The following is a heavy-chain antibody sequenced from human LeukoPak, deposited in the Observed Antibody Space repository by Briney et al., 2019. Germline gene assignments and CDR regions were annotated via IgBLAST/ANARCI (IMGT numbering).Heavy chain of an antibody. CDR3: ARAPWARKDIVVVVAAHGAFDI. Sequence: ETLSLTCAVYGGSFSGYYWSWIRQPPGKGLEWIGEINHSGSTNYNPSLKSRVTISLDTSKNQFSLKLSSVTAADTAVYYCARAPWARKDIVVVVAAHGAFDIWGQGTMVTVSS. J-gene: IGHJ3*02. CDR2: INHSGST. D-gene: IGHD2-15*01. V-gene: IGHV4-34*01. CDR1: GGSFSGYY.